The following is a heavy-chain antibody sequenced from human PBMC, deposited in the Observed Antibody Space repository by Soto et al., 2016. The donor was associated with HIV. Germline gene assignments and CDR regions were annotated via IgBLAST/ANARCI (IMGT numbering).Heavy chain of an antibody. V-gene: IGHV3-66*01. J-gene: IGHJ6*02. D-gene: IGHD3-22*01. Sequence: EVQLVESGGGLVQPGGSLRLSCAASGFTVSNNYMSWVRQAPGKGLEWVSVIYSSGNTYYADSVKGRFIISRDNSKNTLYLQMNSLRAEDTAVYYCVRDENYYEAYGMDVWGQGTTVTVSS. CDR2: IYSSGNT. CDR1: GFTVSNNY. CDR3: VRDENYYEAYGMDV.